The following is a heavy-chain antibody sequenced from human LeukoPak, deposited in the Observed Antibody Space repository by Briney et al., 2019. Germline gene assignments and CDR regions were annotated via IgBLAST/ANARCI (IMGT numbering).Heavy chain of an antibody. CDR1: GYTFTAYY. J-gene: IGHJ4*02. CDR2: INPNSGGT. V-gene: IGHV1-2*02. CDR3: ARDRYSSSPPFDY. Sequence: ASVKVSCKASGYTFTAYYMHWVRQAPGQGLEWMGWINPNSGGTNYAQKFQGRVTMTRDTSISTAYMELGRLRSDDTAVYYCARDRYSSSPPFDYWGQGTLVTVSS. D-gene: IGHD6-6*01.